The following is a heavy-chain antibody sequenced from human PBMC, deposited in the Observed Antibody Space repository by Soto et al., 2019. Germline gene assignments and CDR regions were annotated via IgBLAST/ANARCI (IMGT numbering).Heavy chain of an antibody. CDR1: GYTFTGYY. D-gene: IGHD6-19*01. V-gene: IGHV1-2*02. J-gene: IGHJ6*02. Sequence: ASVKVSCKASGYTFTGYYMHWVRQAPGQGLEWMGWINPNSGGTNYAQKFQGRVTMTRDTSISTAYMGLSRLRSDDTAVYYCARGPNIAVADRYYYYYGMDVWGQGTTVTVSS. CDR3: ARGPNIAVADRYYYYYGMDV. CDR2: INPNSGGT.